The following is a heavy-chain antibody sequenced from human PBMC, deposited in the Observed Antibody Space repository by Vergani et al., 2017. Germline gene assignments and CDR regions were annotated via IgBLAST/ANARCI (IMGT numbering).Heavy chain of an antibody. CDR2: ISSGGGDI. Sequence: EVQLLESGGGLVQPGGSRRLSCAGAGFTFDTYTMAYVRQAPGKGLEWVATISSGGGDIFYADSVKGRFTISRDNAKNSLYLDMSSLRAEDTAVYYCVRDVRVSRTWGQGTLVAVSS. CDR1: GFTFDTYT. CDR3: VRDVRVSRT. V-gene: IGHV3-21*02. J-gene: IGHJ3*01.